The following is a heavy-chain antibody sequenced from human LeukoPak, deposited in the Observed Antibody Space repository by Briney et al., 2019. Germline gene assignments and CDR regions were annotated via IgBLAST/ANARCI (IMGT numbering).Heavy chain of an antibody. CDR3: ARGHYDILTGPVSHDGFDI. V-gene: IGHV3-33*01. CDR1: GFSFSNYV. J-gene: IGHJ3*02. D-gene: IGHD3-9*01. Sequence: GGSLRLSCAASGFSFSNYVMHWVRQAPGKGLEWVAVMWYDGSIRNYADSLKGRFTISRDNTKNTLYLQMNSLRAEDTAVYYCARGHYDILTGPVSHDGFDIWGQGTMVTVSS. CDR2: MWYDGSIR.